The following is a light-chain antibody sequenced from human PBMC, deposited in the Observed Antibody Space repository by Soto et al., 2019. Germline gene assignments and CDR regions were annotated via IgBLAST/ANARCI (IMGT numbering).Light chain of an antibody. CDR2: WAS. Sequence: DVVMTQSPDSLAVSLGERATINCKSSLSVLKSLDNKNYIAWYQQKSGQPPKLLIYWASTRKSGVPDRFSGSGSGTDFTLTITNVQAEDVAVYHCHQYFSTPLTFGPGTKVNV. V-gene: IGKV4-1*01. CDR3: HQYFSTPLT. J-gene: IGKJ3*01. CDR1: LSVLKSLDNKNY.